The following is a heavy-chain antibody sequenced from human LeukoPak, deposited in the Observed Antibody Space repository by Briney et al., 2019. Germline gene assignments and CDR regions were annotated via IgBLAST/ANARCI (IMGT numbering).Heavy chain of an antibody. CDR3: ARLIVGDYFDS. V-gene: IGHV4-39*01. Sequence: PSETLSLTCTVSGGSISSTSFYWVWIRQPPGKGLDWLGTIYSTGTTYYNPSLNSRVTISVDTSNNRFSLKVSSVTAADTAVYYCARLIVGDYFDSWGQGTLVTVSS. J-gene: IGHJ4*02. CDR2: IYSTGTT. CDR1: GGSISSTSFY. D-gene: IGHD1-26*01.